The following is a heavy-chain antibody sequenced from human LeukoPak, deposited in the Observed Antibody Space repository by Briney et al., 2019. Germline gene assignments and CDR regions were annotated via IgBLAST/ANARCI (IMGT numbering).Heavy chain of an antibody. D-gene: IGHD2-2*01. V-gene: IGHV3-23*01. CDR3: AKRFGTSRPYYFDY. Sequence: GGSLRLSCAAPGFTFSTYAMNWVRQAPGKGLEWVLGISGSGGSTYYAGSVKGRFTISRDNSKNMLYLQMNSLRAEDTAVYYCAKRFGTSRPYYFDYWGQGTLVTVSS. CDR2: ISGSGGST. J-gene: IGHJ4*02. CDR1: GFTFSTYA.